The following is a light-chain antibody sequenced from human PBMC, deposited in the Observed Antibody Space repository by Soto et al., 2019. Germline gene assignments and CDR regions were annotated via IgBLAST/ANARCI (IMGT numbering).Light chain of an antibody. CDR2: GAS. Sequence: EMVLTQSPGTLSLSPGERATLSCRTSQSVNSRYLAWYQHKPGQAPRLLIYGASNRATGIPDRFSGSASGTDFTLTISRLEPEDVAVYYCVRCDSSPSMWTFGQGTKV. J-gene: IGKJ1*01. V-gene: IGKV3-20*01. CDR1: QSVNSRY. CDR3: VRCDSSPSMWT.